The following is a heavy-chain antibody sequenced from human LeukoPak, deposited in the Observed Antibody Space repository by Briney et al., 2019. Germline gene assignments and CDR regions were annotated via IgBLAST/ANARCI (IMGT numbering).Heavy chain of an antibody. CDR1: GFTFSSYA. D-gene: IGHD6-19*01. CDR2: ISGSGGST. J-gene: IGHJ4*02. V-gene: IGHV3-23*01. Sequence: GGSLRLSRAASGFTFSSYAMSWVRQAPGKGLEWVSAISGSGGSTYYADSVKGRFTISRDNSKNTLYLQMNSLRAEDTAVYYCAKDVKAYSSGCDYWGQGTLVTVSS. CDR3: AKDVKAYSSGCDY.